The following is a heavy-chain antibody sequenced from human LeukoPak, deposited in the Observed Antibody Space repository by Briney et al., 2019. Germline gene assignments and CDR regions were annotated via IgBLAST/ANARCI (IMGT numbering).Heavy chain of an antibody. J-gene: IGHJ6*02. D-gene: IGHD1-26*01. V-gene: IGHV1-8*01. CDR2: MNPNSGNT. CDR3: ARGGGSYHYYGMDV. Sequence: ASVKVSCKASGYTFTSYDINWVRQATGQRLEWMGWMNPNSGNTGYAQKFQGRVTMTRNTSISTAYMELSSLRSEDTAVYYCARGGGSYHYYGMDVWGQGTTVTVSS. CDR1: GYTFTSYD.